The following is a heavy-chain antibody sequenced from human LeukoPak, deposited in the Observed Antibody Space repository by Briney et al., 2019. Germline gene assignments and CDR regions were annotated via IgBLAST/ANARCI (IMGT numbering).Heavy chain of an antibody. J-gene: IGHJ3*02. CDR1: EVTVSNSY. D-gene: IGHD2-21*02. V-gene: IGHV3-53*01. CDR2: IYSGGTT. CDR3: ARGGGAYCGSDCFRAFDI. Sequence: PGGSLRLSCAASEVTVSNSYMSWVRQAPGKGLQWVSVIYSGGTTYYADSVKGRFTISRDTSKNTLYLQMNSLRAEDTAVYYCARGGGAYCGSDCFRAFDIWGQGTMVTVSS.